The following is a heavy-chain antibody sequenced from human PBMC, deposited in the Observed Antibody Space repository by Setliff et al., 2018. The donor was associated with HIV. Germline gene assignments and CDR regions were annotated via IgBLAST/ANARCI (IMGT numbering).Heavy chain of an antibody. CDR3: ARGARLLAAYRDRWDYYYMGV. J-gene: IGHJ6*03. V-gene: IGHV4-34*01. D-gene: IGHD1-26*01. Sequence: PSETLSLTCAVFGGSFTDIGGSFTDYYWIWIRQPPGKGLEWVGEINQSGRTHYNPSLKSRFTITVDTSKNQFSLKVNSVTAADTAVYYCARGARLLAAYRDRWDYYYMGVWGKGTKVTVSS. CDR1: GGSFTDIGGSFTDYY. CDR2: INQSGRT.